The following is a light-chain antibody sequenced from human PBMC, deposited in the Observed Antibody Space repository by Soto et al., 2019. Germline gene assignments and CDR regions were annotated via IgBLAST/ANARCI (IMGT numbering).Light chain of an antibody. CDR1: QSVGSN. Sequence: EIMMTQSPATLSVSPGERATLSCRASQSVGSNLAWYQQKPGQAPRLLISGASTRATGIPARFSGSGSGTEFTLTISGLQSEDFAVYYCQQYNIWPFTFGPGTKVDIK. CDR2: GAS. J-gene: IGKJ3*01. CDR3: QQYNIWPFT. V-gene: IGKV3-15*01.